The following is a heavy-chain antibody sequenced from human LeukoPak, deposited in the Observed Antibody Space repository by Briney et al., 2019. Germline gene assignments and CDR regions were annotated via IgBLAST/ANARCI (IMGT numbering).Heavy chain of an antibody. CDR2: ISSSGSTI. CDR3: ARGHRWFGRNGEHFQH. J-gene: IGHJ1*01. D-gene: IGHD3-10*01. Sequence: GGSLRLSCAASGFTFSSYEMNWVRQAPGKGLEWVSYISSSGSTIYYADSVKGRFTISRDNAKNSLYLQMNSLRAEDTAVYYCARGHRWFGRNGEHFQHWGQGTLVTVSS. V-gene: IGHV3-48*03. CDR1: GFTFSSYE.